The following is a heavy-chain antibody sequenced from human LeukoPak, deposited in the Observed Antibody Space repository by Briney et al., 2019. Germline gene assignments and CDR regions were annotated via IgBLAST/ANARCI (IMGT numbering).Heavy chain of an antibody. CDR2: IKQDGSEK. D-gene: IGHD2-2*01. V-gene: IGHV3-7*03. CDR1: GFPFSSYW. CDR3: AKALVQLPDYFDY. J-gene: IGHJ4*02. Sequence: GGSLRLSCAASGFPFSSYWMTWVRQAPGKGLEWVANIKQDGSEKYYVDSVKGRFTISRDNSKNTLYLQMNSLRAEDTAVYYCAKALVQLPDYFDYWGQGTLVTVSS.